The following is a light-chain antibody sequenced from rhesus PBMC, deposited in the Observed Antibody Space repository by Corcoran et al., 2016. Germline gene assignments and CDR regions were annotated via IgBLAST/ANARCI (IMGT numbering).Light chain of an antibody. CDR3: QQGNSNPLT. CDR2: YAN. J-gene: IGKJ4*01. CDR1: QGISSY. Sequence: DIQMSQSPSSLSASVGDRVTITCRASQGISSYLNWYQQKPGKAPKLLIYYANSLASGDPSRFSGNGSWTDCTLTISNLQPKDFATYYCQQGNSNPLTFGGGTKVELK. V-gene: IGKV1-32*02.